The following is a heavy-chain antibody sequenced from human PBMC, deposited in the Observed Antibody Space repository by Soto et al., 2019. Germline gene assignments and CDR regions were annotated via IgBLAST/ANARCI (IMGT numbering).Heavy chain of an antibody. J-gene: IGHJ4*02. Sequence: KPAENLSLTCTFSVGSITSDNYYWSCLPPPPGKGLEWIGYIYYRGSYHYNPSLRGRLIISVDTSKNQFALQLRSVTAADAAVYHCATTSWFDNGGSPYWGQGAMVTVSS. V-gene: IGHV4-30-4*01. CDR3: ATTSWFDNGGSPY. D-gene: IGHD3-22*01. CDR1: VGSITSDNYY. CDR2: IYYRGSY.